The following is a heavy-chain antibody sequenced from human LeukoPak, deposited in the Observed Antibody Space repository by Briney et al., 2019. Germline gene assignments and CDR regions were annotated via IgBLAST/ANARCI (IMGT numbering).Heavy chain of an antibody. V-gene: IGHV4-38-2*02. CDR1: GYSISNGYY. J-gene: IGHJ4*02. CDR3: ARRHSSGWFYY. CDR2: IYRSGST. D-gene: IGHD6-19*01. Sequence: SETLSLTCTVSGYSISNGYYWDWIRQPPGRGMEWIGNIYRSGSTSYNPSLKSRVTISVDTSKNQFSLKVNSVTAADTAVYYCARRHSSGWFYYWGQGTLVTVSS.